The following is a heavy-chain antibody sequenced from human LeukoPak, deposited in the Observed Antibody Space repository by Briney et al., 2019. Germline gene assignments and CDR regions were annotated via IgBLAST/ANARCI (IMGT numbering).Heavy chain of an antibody. V-gene: IGHV3-23*01. CDR2: FSGSGGST. Sequence: GGSLRLSCAASGFIFSNYAMSWVRQAPGKGLQWVSAFSGSGGSTYYADSVKGRFTISRDNSRNTLYLQMNSLRAEDTAVYYCARRAGAYSHPYDYWGQGTLVTVSS. J-gene: IGHJ4*02. D-gene: IGHD4/OR15-4a*01. CDR3: ARRAGAYSHPYDY. CDR1: GFIFSNYA.